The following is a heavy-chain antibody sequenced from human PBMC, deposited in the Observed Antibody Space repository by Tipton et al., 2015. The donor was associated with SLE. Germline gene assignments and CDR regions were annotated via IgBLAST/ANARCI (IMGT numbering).Heavy chain of an antibody. CDR1: GGSFSGYY. V-gene: IGHV4-34*01. CDR3: TSETYYYDSSGYYPQYYFDY. D-gene: IGHD3-22*01. Sequence: GLVKPSETLSLTCAVYGGSFSGYYWTWIRQPPGKGLEWIGEINHSGSTNYNPSLKSRVTISVDTSKNQFSLKLSSVTAADTAVYYCTSETYYYDSSGYYPQYYFDYWGQGSLVTVSS. CDR2: INHSGST. J-gene: IGHJ4*02.